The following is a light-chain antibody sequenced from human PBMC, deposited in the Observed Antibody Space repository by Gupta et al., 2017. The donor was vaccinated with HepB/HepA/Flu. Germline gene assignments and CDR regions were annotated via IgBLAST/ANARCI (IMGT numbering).Light chain of an antibody. J-gene: IGKJ1*01. Sequence: DMQTTQSPSSLSASVGDRVTITCRASQSVSTYLNWYQQKPGKAPKLLIYAASTVQRGVPSRFSGSGSGTDFTLTISRLQPEDFATYYCQQSDSILRTFGQGTKLEVK. V-gene: IGKV1-39*01. CDR2: AAS. CDR3: QQSDSILRT. CDR1: QSVSTY.